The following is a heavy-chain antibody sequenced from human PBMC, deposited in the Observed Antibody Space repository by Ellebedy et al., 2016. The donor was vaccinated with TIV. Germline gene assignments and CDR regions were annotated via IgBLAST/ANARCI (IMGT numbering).Heavy chain of an antibody. V-gene: IGHV1-46*01. D-gene: IGHD2-15*01. CDR2: INPSGGST. Sequence: AASVKVSCKASGYTFTSYHMQWVRQAPGQGLEWMGIINPSGGSTDYAQKFQGRVTFTRDTSANTVYMHLSDLRSDDSAVYYCARDPLGYCSGGSCTNNWFDPWGQGTLVTVSS. J-gene: IGHJ5*02. CDR3: ARDPLGYCSGGSCTNNWFDP. CDR1: GYTFTSYH.